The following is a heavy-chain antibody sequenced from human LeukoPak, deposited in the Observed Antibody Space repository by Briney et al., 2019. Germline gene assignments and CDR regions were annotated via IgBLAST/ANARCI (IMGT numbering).Heavy chain of an antibody. J-gene: IGHJ3*02. Sequence: RASVKVSCKASGYTFTGYYMHWVRQAPGQGLEWMGWINPNSGGTNYAQKFQGWVTMTRDTSISTAYMELSRLRSDDTAVYYCAREGLRGSLSQYCSSTSCLTDIWGQGTMVTVSS. D-gene: IGHD2-2*01. V-gene: IGHV1-2*04. CDR3: AREGLRGSLSQYCSSTSCLTDI. CDR2: INPNSGGT. CDR1: GYTFTGYY.